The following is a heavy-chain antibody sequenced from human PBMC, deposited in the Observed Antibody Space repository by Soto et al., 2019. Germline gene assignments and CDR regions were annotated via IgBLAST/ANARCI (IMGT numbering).Heavy chain of an antibody. CDR2: IRSKANNYAT. Sequence: PGGSLRLSCAASGFIFSGSAMHWVRQAPGKGLEWVGRIRSKANNYATTYAASVKGRFSISRDDSKNTLYLEMTSLRAEDTAVYYCARDRGHAWEALAYYFDHWGQGTPVPVSS. V-gene: IGHV3-73*01. CDR1: GFIFSGSA. D-gene: IGHD1-26*01. CDR3: ARDRGHAWEALAYYFDH. J-gene: IGHJ4*02.